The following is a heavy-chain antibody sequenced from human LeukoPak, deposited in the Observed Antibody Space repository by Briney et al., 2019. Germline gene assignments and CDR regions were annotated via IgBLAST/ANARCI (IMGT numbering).Heavy chain of an antibody. V-gene: IGHV4-39*01. Sequence: SETLSPICTVSGGSISSNSYQWGWIRQPPGKGLEWIGSIYYSGSTYYNPSLKSRVTISVDTSKNQFSLKLSSVTAADTAVYYCARRITIFFNYFDYWGQGTLVTVSS. CDR3: ARRITIFFNYFDY. CDR2: IYYSGST. D-gene: IGHD3-9*01. J-gene: IGHJ4*02. CDR1: GGSISSNSYQ.